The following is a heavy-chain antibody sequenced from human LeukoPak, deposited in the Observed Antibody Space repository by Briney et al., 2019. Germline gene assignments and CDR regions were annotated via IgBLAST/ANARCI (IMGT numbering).Heavy chain of an antibody. V-gene: IGHV1-69*13. Sequence: ASVKVSCKASGCTFSSYAISWVRQAPGQGLEWMGGIIPIFGTANYAQKFQGRVTITADESTSTAYMELSSLRSEDSAVYYCARSAGPSYYHGMDVWGQGTTVTVSS. CDR1: GCTFSSYA. J-gene: IGHJ6*01. CDR3: ARSAGPSYYHGMDV. D-gene: IGHD6-13*01. CDR2: IIPIFGTA.